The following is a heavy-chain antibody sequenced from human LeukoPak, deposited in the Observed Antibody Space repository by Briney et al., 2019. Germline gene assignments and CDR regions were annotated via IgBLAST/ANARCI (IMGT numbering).Heavy chain of an antibody. V-gene: IGHV1-3*01. CDR2: INAGNGNT. Sequence: ASVKVSCKASGYTFTTYAMHWVRQAPGQRLEWMGWINAGNGNTKYSQKFQGRVSITRDTSASTVYMELSSLRSEDTAVYYCAKDHTSGWSPLYYFDYWGQGTLVTVSS. D-gene: IGHD6-19*01. J-gene: IGHJ4*02. CDR3: AKDHTSGWSPLYYFDY. CDR1: GYTFTTYA.